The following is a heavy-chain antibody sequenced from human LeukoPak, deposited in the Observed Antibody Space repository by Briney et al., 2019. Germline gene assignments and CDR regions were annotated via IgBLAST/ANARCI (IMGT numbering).Heavy chain of an antibody. Sequence: GASVKVSCKASGYTFTRYGISWVRQAPGQGLEWMGWIRVDNGDTDNAQKFQGRVTITTDTSSTTIYMELRSLRSDDTAVYYCAGGNDILTGYYRLYFDYWGQGTLVTVSS. V-gene: IGHV1-18*01. CDR3: AGGNDILTGYYRLYFDY. D-gene: IGHD3-9*01. J-gene: IGHJ4*02. CDR2: IRVDNGDT. CDR1: GYTFTRYG.